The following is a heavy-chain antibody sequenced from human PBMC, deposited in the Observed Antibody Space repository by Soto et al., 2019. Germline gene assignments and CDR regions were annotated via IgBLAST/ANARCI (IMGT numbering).Heavy chain of an antibody. J-gene: IGHJ5*02. CDR1: GGTFSSYA. D-gene: IGHD3-16*01. CDR2: IIPIFGTA. CDR3: ARDRSEDYDYVWGTLGP. V-gene: IGHV1-69*13. Sequence: GASVKVSCKASGGTFSSYAISWVRQAPGQGLEWMGGIIPIFGTANYAQKFQGRVTITADESTSTAYMELSSLRSEDTAVYYCARDRSEDYDYVWGTLGPWGQGTLVTVPQ.